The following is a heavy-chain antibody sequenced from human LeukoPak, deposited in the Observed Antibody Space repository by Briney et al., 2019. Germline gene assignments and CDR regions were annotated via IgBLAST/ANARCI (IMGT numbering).Heavy chain of an antibody. CDR3: TRGSYGDYEY. CDR2: IDPSSTYI. D-gene: IGHD4-17*01. Sequence: GGSLRLSCAASGFTFSSYTMNWVRQAPGKGLEWVSSIDPSSTYIYYADSVKGRFTISRDNAQNSLYLQMNSLRAEDTAVYYCTRGSYGDYEYWGQGTLVTVSS. J-gene: IGHJ4*02. CDR1: GFTFSSYT. V-gene: IGHV3-21*01.